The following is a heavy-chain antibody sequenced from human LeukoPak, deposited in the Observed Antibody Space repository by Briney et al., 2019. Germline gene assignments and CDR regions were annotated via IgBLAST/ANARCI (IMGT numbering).Heavy chain of an antibody. Sequence: GGSLRLSCAASGFTVSSNYMSWVRQAPGKGLEWVSVIYSGGSTYYADSVKGRFTISRDNSKNTLYLQMNSLRAEDTAVYYCARSSWGYDILTGYSYFDYWGQGTLVTVSS. J-gene: IGHJ4*02. CDR3: ARSSWGYDILTGYSYFDY. CDR1: GFTVSSNY. D-gene: IGHD3-9*01. V-gene: IGHV3-53*01. CDR2: IYSGGST.